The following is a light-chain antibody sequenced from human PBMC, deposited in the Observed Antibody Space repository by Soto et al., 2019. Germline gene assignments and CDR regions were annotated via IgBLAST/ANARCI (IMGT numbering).Light chain of an antibody. CDR1: QTISSW. Sequence: DIQMTQSPSTLSGSVGDRVTITCRASQTISSWLAWYQQKPGKAPKLLIYKASTLKSGVPLRFSSSGSGTEFTLTISSLQADYFATISGQQSYDTPGTVRQVTKVDIK. CDR3: QQSYDTPGT. V-gene: IGKV1-5*03. CDR2: KAS. J-gene: IGKJ1*01.